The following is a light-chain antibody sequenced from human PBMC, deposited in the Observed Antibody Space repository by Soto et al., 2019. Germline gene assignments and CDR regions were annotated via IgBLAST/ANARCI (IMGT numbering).Light chain of an antibody. CDR1: QSVSSN. Sequence: EIVVTQSPATLSVSPGEGATLSCRASQSVSSNLAWYQQKPGQAPRLLIYGASTRATGIPARFSGSGSGTEFTLTISSLQSEDFAVYYCQQYNNWPPPFMYTFGQGTKLEIK. J-gene: IGKJ2*01. V-gene: IGKV3-15*01. CDR3: QQYNNWPPPFMYT. CDR2: GAS.